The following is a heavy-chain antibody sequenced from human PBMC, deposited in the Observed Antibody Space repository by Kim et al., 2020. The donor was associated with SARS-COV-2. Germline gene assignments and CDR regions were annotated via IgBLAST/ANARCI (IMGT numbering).Heavy chain of an antibody. CDR3: ARVSAVAGHFDY. V-gene: IGHV4-59*01. J-gene: IGHJ4*02. CDR2: IYYSGST. Sequence: SETLSLTCTVSGGSISSYYWSWIRQPPGKGQEWIGYIYYSGSTNYNPSLKSRVTISVDTSKNQFSLKLSSVTAADTAVYYCARVSAVAGHFDYWGQGTLVTVSS. D-gene: IGHD6-19*01. CDR1: GGSISSYY.